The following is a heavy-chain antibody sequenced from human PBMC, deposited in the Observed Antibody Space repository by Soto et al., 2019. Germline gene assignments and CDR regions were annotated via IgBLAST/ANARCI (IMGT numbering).Heavy chain of an antibody. Sequence: EVQLLESGGGLVQPGGSLRLSCAASGFTFNNCAMSWVRQAPGKGLEWVSGMSGNGVSTYYADSVRGRLTISRDVSKNPLYLQMNSLGAEDTAIYYCAPSYNYGPGRFEYWGQGAQLTVSS. CDR1: GFTFNNCA. V-gene: IGHV3-23*01. CDR3: APSYNYGPGRFEY. CDR2: MSGNGVST. J-gene: IGHJ4*02. D-gene: IGHD3-16*01.